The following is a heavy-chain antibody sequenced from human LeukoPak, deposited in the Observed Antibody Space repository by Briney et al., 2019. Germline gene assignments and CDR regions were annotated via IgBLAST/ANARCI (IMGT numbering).Heavy chain of an antibody. J-gene: IGHJ4*02. CDR2: ISYDGSNK. CDR1: GFTFSSYG. Sequence: PGGSLRLSCAASGFTFSSYGMHWVRQAPGKGLEGVAVISYDGSNKYYVDSVKGRFTISRDNSKNTLYLQMNSLRAEDTAVYYCAKFQVYGAGSYPVDYWGQGTLVTVSS. D-gene: IGHD3-10*01. V-gene: IGHV3-30*18. CDR3: AKFQVYGAGSYPVDY.